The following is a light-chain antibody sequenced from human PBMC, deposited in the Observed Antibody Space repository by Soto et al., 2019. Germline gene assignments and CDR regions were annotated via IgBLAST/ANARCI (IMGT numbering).Light chain of an antibody. CDR1: QSVLYSSNNKNY. J-gene: IGKJ2*01. V-gene: IGKV4-1*01. Sequence: DIVMTQSPDSLAVSLGERATVNCKSSQSVLYSSNNKNYLTWYQQKPGQPPKLLIYWASTRESGVPDRFNGSGSGTDYTLTISSLQAEDVAVYYCQQYYSTTYTFGQGTKLEI. CDR3: QQYYSTTYT. CDR2: WAS.